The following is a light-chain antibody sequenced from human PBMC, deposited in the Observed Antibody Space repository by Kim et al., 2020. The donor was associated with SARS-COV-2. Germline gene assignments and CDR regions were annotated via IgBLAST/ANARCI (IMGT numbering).Light chain of an antibody. V-gene: IGLV2-14*03. J-gene: IGLJ3*02. Sequence: QPASVSGSPGQSITISCTGTSSDVGGYNYVSWYQQHPGKAPKLMIYDVSNRHSGVSNRFSGSKSGNKASLTISGLQAEDEADYYCSSYTSSSTGVFG. CDR1: SSDVGGYNY. CDR3: SSYTSSSTGV. CDR2: DVS.